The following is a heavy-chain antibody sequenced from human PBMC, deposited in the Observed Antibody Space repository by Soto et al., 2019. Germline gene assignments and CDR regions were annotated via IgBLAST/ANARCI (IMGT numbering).Heavy chain of an antibody. CDR2: IYYTGST. CDR1: GGSVRSGSYY. J-gene: IGHJ4*02. D-gene: IGHD2-8*01. V-gene: IGHV4-61*01. CDR3: ARGRGSETNGFYFHYFDN. Sequence: SETLSLTCTVSGGSVRSGSYYWSWIRQPPGKGLEWLGYIYYTGSTNYNPSLKSRVTISEDTSKNQFSLKLSPVTAADTAVYYCARGRGSETNGFYFHYFDNWGQGTLVTVSS.